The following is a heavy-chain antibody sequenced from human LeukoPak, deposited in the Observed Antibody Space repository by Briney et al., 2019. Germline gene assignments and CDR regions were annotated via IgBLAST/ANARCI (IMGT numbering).Heavy chain of an antibody. CDR2: IYYSGST. J-gene: IGHJ4*02. D-gene: IGHD3-9*01. Sequence: SETLSLTCTVSGGSISSYYWSWIRQPPGKGLEWIGYIYYSGSTNYNPSLKSRVTISVDTSKNQFSLKLSSVTAADTAVYYCARGTAGYDILTGCVFDYWGQGTLVTVSS. CDR1: GGSISSYY. CDR3: ARGTAGYDILTGCVFDY. V-gene: IGHV4-59*01.